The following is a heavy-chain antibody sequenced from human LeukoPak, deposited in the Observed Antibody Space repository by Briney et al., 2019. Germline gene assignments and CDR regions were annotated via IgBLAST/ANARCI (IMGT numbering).Heavy chain of an antibody. CDR2: ISSSGFTL. Sequence: GGSLRLSCAASGFTCSDYSMNWVRQAPGRGLEWVSYISSSGFTLNYADSVKGRFTISRDNAKNSLYLQMNSLRAEDTAVYYCARGVPKTSYYYYYMDVWGKGTTVTVSS. CDR3: ARGVPKTSYYYYYMDV. V-gene: IGHV3-48*01. D-gene: IGHD4-11*01. J-gene: IGHJ6*03. CDR1: GFTCSDYS.